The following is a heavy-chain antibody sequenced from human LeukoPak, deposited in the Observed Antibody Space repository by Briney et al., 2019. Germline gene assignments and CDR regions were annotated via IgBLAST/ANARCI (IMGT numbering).Heavy chain of an antibody. J-gene: IGHJ3*02. CDR2: IYPGDSDT. V-gene: IGHV5-51*01. D-gene: IGHD3-22*01. Sequence: GESLKISCKGSGYSFTSYWIGWVRQMPGKGLEWMGIIYPGDSDTRHSPSFQGQVTISADKSISTAYLQWSSLKASDTAMYYCARPKGDYYDSSGYYYGVQAFDIWGQGTMVTVSS. CDR3: ARPKGDYYDSSGYYYGVQAFDI. CDR1: GYSFTSYW.